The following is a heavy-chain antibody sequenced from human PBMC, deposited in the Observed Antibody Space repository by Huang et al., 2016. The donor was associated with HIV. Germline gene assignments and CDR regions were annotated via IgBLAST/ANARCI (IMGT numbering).Heavy chain of an antibody. J-gene: IGHJ4*02. V-gene: IGHV1-69*01. CDR3: ATSTPMLGESGGWSGKVVITENVPYVD. Sequence: QVHLVQSGAEVKKPGSSVKVSCKASGNSFTSLPINWVRQAPGQGLEWRGGLGLMPGSATYAQKFRGRGTISADESTSTSYRGLSSLRSDDTAVYYCATSTPMLGESGGWSGKVVITENVPYVDWGQGTLVTVSS. D-gene: IGHD3-22*01. CDR1: GNSFTSLP. CDR2: LGLMPGSA.